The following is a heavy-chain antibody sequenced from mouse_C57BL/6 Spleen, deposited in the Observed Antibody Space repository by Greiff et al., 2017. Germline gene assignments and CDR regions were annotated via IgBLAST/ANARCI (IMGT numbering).Heavy chain of an antibody. J-gene: IGHJ2*01. CDR2: IDPSDSYT. CDR3: ARRGIYYGNYLDY. V-gene: IGHV1-50*01. Sequence: QVQLQQPGAELVKPGASVKLSCKASGYTFTSYWMQWVKQRPGQGLEWIGEIDPSDSYTTYNQKFKGKATLTVDTSSSTAYMQLSSLTSEDSAVYYCARRGIYYGNYLDYWGQGTTLTVSS. CDR1: GYTFTSYW. D-gene: IGHD2-1*01.